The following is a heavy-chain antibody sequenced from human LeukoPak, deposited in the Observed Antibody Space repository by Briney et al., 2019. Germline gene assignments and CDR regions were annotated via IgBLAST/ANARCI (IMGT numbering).Heavy chain of an antibody. CDR1: GFTFSTYS. Sequence: GGSLRLSCAASGFTFSTYSMNWVRQAPGKGLEWVSYISTSSTSINYADSVNGRFTISRDNAKDSLYLDMNSLRAEDTAVYYCARDRDWSFDYWGQGALVTVSS. CDR2: ISTSSTSI. D-gene: IGHD3/OR15-3a*01. CDR3: ARDRDWSFDY. J-gene: IGHJ4*02. V-gene: IGHV3-48*04.